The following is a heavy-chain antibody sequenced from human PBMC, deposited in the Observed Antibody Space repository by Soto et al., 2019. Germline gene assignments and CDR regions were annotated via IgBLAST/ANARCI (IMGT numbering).Heavy chain of an antibody. CDR2: INHSGST. V-gene: IGHV4-34*01. Sequence: PSETLSLTCAVYGGSFSGYYWTWIRQPPGTGLEWIGEINHSGSTNYNPSPKSRVTISVDTSKNQFSLKLTSVTAADTAVYYCARDKIPGLFDYWGQGTLVTVSS. D-gene: IGHD2-21*01. CDR3: ARDKIPGLFDY. CDR1: GGSFSGYY. J-gene: IGHJ4*02.